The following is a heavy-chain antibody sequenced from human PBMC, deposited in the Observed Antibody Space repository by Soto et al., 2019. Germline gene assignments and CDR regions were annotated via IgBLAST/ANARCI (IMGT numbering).Heavy chain of an antibody. V-gene: IGHV3-21*01. CDR2: ISSSSSYI. Sequence: GGSLRLSCAASGLTFSSYSMNWVRQAPGKGLEWVSSISSSSSYIYYADSVKGRFTISRDNAKNSLYLQMNSLRAEDTVVYYCARDYGRIFDSPASIDYWGQGTLVTVSS. D-gene: IGHD3-3*01. J-gene: IGHJ4*02. CDR1: GLTFSSYS. CDR3: ARDYGRIFDSPASIDY.